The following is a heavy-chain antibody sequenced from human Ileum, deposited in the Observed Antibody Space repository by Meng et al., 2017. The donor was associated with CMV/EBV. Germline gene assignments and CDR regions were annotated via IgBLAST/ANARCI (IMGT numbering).Heavy chain of an antibody. CDR3: ARWAGTGDSSGYSMIN. J-gene: IGHJ4*02. V-gene: IGHV1-69*10. CDR1: GTFSSYA. CDR2: IIPILGIA. D-gene: IGHD3-22*01. Sequence: GTFSSYAISWVRQAPGQGLEWMGGIIPILGIANYAQKFQGRVTITADKSTSTAYMELSSLRSEDTAVYYCARWAGTGDSSGYSMINWGQGTLVTVSS.